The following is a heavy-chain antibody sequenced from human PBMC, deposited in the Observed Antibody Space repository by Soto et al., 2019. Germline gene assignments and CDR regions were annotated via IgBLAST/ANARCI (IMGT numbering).Heavy chain of an antibody. J-gene: IGHJ4*02. CDR1: GGSIISSSYY. CDR2: IYYSGST. V-gene: IGHV4-39*01. CDR3: ARGFSVDIVATITSFDD. Sequence: SETLSLTCTVSGGSIISSSYYWGWIRQPLGKGLEWIGSIYYSGSTYYNPSLKSRVTISVDTSKNQFSLKLSSVTAADTAVYYCARGFSVDIVATITSFDDWGQGTLVTVSS. D-gene: IGHD5-12*01.